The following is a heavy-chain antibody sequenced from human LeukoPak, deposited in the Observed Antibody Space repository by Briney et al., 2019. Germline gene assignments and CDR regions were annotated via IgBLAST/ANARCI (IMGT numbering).Heavy chain of an antibody. Sequence: GGSLRLSCAVSGITLSNYDMSWVRQAPGKGREWVAGISDSGGRTNYADSVKGRFTISRDNPKNTLYLQMNSLGAEDTAVYYCAKDLLVGATIDYYYGMDVWGQGTTVTVSS. CDR2: ISDSGGRT. CDR1: GITLSNYD. D-gene: IGHD1-26*01. J-gene: IGHJ6*02. V-gene: IGHV3-23*01. CDR3: AKDLLVGATIDYYYGMDV.